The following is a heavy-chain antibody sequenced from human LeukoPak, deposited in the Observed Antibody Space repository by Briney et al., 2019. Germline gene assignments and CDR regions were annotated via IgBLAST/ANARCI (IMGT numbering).Heavy chain of an antibody. CDR3: AKDGPLFWSATDC. J-gene: IGHJ4*02. CDR1: GFTFSSYA. CDR2: ISGSDNST. D-gene: IGHD3-3*01. V-gene: IGHV3-23*01. Sequence: GGSLRLSCAASGFTFSSYAMSWVRQTPGKGLEWVSAISGSDNSTFYADSVKGRFTISRDNSKNTLYLQMNSLRAEDTDGYYCAKDGPLFWSATDCWGQGTLFTFSS.